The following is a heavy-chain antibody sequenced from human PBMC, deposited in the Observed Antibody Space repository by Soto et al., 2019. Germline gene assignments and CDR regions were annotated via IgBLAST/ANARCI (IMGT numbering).Heavy chain of an antibody. V-gene: IGHV3-66*01. CDR3: VSENYYYGMDV. CDR2: INNAGTT. Sequence: EVQLVESGGTLVQPGGSLKLSCAASGFDASVNFMTWVRQAPGKGLEWVSSINNAGTTFYADSVKGRFTISRDDSKNTLFLQVNSLRVEDTAMYYCVSENYYYGMDVWGQGTAVTVSS. CDR1: GFDASVNF. J-gene: IGHJ6*02.